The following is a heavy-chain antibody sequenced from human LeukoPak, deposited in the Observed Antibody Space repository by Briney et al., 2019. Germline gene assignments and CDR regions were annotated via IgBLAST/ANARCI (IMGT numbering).Heavy chain of an antibody. CDR1: GYTFTGYY. CDR2: INPNSGGT. Sequence: GASVKVSCKASGYTFTGYYMHWVRQAPGQGLEWMGWINPNSGGTNYAQKFQGRVTMTRDTSISTAYMELSRLRSDDTAVYYCARGGASITIFGVVIIRDNWFDPWGQGTLVTVSS. J-gene: IGHJ5*02. V-gene: IGHV1-2*02. CDR3: ARGGASITIFGVVIIRDNWFDP. D-gene: IGHD3-3*01.